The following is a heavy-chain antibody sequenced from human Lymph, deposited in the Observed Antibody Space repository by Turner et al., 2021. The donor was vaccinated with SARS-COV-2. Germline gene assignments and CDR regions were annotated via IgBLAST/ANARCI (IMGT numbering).Heavy chain of an antibody. J-gene: IGHJ4*02. CDR1: GFTFDDYA. Sequence: EVQLVESGGGVVQPGGSPSLSCAASGFTFDDYAMHWVRQAPGKGLEWVSLISGDGGSTYYADSVKGRFTISRDDSKNSLYLQINSLRTEDTALYYCAKEGLSGRRLQFVPYFAYWGQGTLVSVSS. D-gene: IGHD5-12*01. CDR3: AKEGLSGRRLQFVPYFAY. CDR2: ISGDGGST. V-gene: IGHV3-43*02.